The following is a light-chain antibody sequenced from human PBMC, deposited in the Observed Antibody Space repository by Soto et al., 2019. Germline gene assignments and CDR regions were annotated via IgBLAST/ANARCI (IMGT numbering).Light chain of an antibody. J-gene: IGKJ2*01. CDR1: QSIRGY. CDR3: QHYDTYPYT. V-gene: IGKV1-5*03. CDR2: KVS. Sequence: DIQMTQSPSTLSASIGDRVTISCRASQSIRGYLAWYQQKPGKTPKLLIYKVSNLDNGVPPRFSGRGSGTEFTLTISSLQPDDFAPYYCQHYDTYPYTFGQGTKLEIK.